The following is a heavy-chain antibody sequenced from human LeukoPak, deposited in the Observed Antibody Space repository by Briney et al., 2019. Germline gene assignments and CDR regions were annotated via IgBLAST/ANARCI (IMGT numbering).Heavy chain of an antibody. CDR3: ARDRGCYGSESSEYYFDY. CDR1: GFTFSSCW. V-gene: IGHV3-7*01. J-gene: IGHJ4*02. D-gene: IGHD3-10*01. CDR2: IKEDGSEK. Sequence: GGSLRLSCAASGFTFSSCWMSWVRQAPGKGLEWVANIKEDGSEKYYVDSVKGRFTISRDTAKNSLYLQMNSLRADDTAVYYCARDRGCYGSESSEYYFDYWGQGTLVTVSS.